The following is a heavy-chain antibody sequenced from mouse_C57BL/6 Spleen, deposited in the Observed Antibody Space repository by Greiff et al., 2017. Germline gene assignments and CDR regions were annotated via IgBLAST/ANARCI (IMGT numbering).Heavy chain of an antibody. J-gene: IGHJ4*01. D-gene: IGHD2-3*01. V-gene: IGHV1-5*01. Sequence: VQLQQSGTVLARPGASVKMSCKTSGYTFTSYWMHWVKQRPGQGLEWIGAIYPGNSGTSYNQKFKGKAKLTAVTSASTAYMALSSLTNEDSAVYYCTRFDGYSYYAMDYWGQGTSVTVSS. CDR2: IYPGNSGT. CDR3: TRFDGYSYYAMDY. CDR1: GYTFTSYW.